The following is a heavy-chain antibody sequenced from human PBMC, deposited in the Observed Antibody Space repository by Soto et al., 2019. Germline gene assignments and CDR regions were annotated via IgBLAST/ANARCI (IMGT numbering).Heavy chain of an antibody. CDR3: AKDRSYDPRGYFPHFHYCMDL. J-gene: IGHJ6*02. D-gene: IGHD3-22*01. V-gene: IGHV3-23*01. CDR2: ISVPGGNK. CDR1: GFTFSDYA. Sequence: DVQLLESGGGLAQPGGSLRLSCAASGFTFSDYAISWVRQAPGKGLEWVSVISVPGGNKYYADSVKGRFTISGAKSTNSVYLQMDGLRAEDAAVYYCAKDRSYDPRGYFPHFHYCMDLWGQGTTVTVSS.